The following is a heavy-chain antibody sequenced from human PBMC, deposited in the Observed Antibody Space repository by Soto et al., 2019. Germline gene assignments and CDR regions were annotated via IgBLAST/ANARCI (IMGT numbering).Heavy chain of an antibody. V-gene: IGHV3-30*03. Sequence: RGSLRLSCAASGFTFSGYGIHLVRHSPGKGLEWVAVVSYDGSIKYYADSVKGRFTISRDNFKNTLYLQMNSLRAEDTAVYYCARDRGTDDDYFDYWGQGTLVTVSS. J-gene: IGHJ4*02. D-gene: IGHD3-10*01. CDR2: VSYDGSIK. CDR3: ARDRGTDDDYFDY. CDR1: GFTFSGYG.